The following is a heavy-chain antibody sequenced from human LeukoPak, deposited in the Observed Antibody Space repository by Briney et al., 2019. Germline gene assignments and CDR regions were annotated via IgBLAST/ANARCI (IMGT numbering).Heavy chain of an antibody. CDR2: ISAYNGNT. CDR1: GYTFTSYG. Sequence: ASVKVSCKASGYTFTSYGISWVRQAPGQGLEWMGWISAYNGNTNYAQKLQGRVTMTTDTSTSTAYMELRSLKTEDTAVYYCTTDASSGWYEQYYFDYWGQGTLVTVSS. CDR3: TTDASSGWYEQYYFDY. V-gene: IGHV1-18*01. D-gene: IGHD6-19*01. J-gene: IGHJ4*02.